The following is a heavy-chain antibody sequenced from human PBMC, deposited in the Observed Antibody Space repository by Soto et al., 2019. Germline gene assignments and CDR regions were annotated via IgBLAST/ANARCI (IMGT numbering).Heavy chain of an antibody. CDR3: ARDRGYYDILTGPIHPYYFDY. CDR1: GGSVSSGSYY. J-gene: IGHJ4*02. CDR2: IYYSGST. V-gene: IGHV4-61*01. D-gene: IGHD3-9*01. Sequence: PSETLSLICTVSGGSVSSGSYYWSWIRQPPGKGLEWIGYIYYSGSTNYNPSLKSRVTISVDTSKNQFSLKLSCVTAADTAVYYCARDRGYYDILTGPIHPYYFDYWGQGTLVTVSS.